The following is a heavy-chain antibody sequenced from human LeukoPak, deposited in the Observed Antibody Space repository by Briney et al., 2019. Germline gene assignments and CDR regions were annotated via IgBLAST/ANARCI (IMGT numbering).Heavy chain of an antibody. D-gene: IGHD3-16*01. CDR1: GFTLSHNW. J-gene: IGHJ4*02. CDR3: ASQLGGNVY. Sequence: PGGSLRLSCAASGFTLSHNWMHWVRQAPGKGVVRVTVISSDGGRTIYADFVKGRFTIYRDNAKNTLYLQMDSRRAEDTAVYFCASQLGGNVYWGQGTLVTVSS. CDR2: ISSDGGRT. V-gene: IGHV3-74*01.